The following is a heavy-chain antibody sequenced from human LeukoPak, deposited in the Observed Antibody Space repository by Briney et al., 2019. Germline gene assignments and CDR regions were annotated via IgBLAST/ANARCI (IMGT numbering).Heavy chain of an antibody. CDR1: GLTFDDYA. CDR3: AREGTSSSWHLFDY. CDR2: ISWNSGSI. Sequence: GGSLRLSCAASGLTFDDYAMHWVRQAPGKGLEWVSGISWNSGSIGYADSVKGRFTISRDNAKNSLYLQMNSLRAEDTAVYYCAREGTSSSWHLFDYWGQGTLVTVSS. V-gene: IGHV3-9*01. D-gene: IGHD6-13*01. J-gene: IGHJ4*02.